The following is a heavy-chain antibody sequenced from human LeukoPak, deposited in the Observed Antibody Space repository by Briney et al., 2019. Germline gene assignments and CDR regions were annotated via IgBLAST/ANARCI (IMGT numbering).Heavy chain of an antibody. V-gene: IGHV3-23*01. CDR1: GFTFSSYA. D-gene: IGHD5-24*01. J-gene: IGHJ6*03. Sequence: GGSLRLSCAASGFTFSSYAMSWVRQAPGKGLEWVSAISGSGGSTYYADSVKGRFTISRDNSKNTLYLQMNSLRAEDTAVYYCAEGEMAPYYYMDVWGKGTTVTVSS. CDR2: ISGSGGST. CDR3: AEGEMAPYYYMDV.